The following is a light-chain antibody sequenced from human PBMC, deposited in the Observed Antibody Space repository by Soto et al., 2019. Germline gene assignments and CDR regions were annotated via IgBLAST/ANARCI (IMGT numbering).Light chain of an antibody. J-gene: IGKJ1*01. CDR2: GAS. CDR3: QQYGRSPWT. Sequence: EIVLTQSPGTLSLSPGERVTLSCRASQSVSSSYLAGYLQKPGQAPRLLIYGASSRATGNPDRFSGSGSGTAFILTISRLESEDFAVYYCQQYGRSPWTFGQGTKVEIK. V-gene: IGKV3-20*01. CDR1: QSVSSSY.